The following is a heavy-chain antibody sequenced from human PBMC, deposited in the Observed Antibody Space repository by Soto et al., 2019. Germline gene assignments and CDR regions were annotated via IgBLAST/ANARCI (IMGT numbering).Heavy chain of an antibody. CDR1: GYTFTGYY. CDR2: INPNSGGT. CDR3: AIFGPNICSTGYRGVYGMDV. J-gene: IGHJ6*02. D-gene: IGHD3-9*01. V-gene: IGHV1-2*04. Sequence: QVQLVQSGAEVKKPGASVKVSCKASGYTFTGYYMHWVRQAPGQGLEWMGWINPNSGGTNYAQKSQGWVTMTRDTSISTAYMELSRLRSDDTAVYYCAIFGPNICSTGYRGVYGMDVWGQGTTVTVSS.